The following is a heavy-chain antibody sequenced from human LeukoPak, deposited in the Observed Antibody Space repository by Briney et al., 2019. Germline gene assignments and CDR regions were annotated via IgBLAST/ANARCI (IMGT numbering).Heavy chain of an antibody. J-gene: IGHJ4*02. D-gene: IGHD3-9*01. CDR1: GFTFTTYW. CDR3: ARVDFDWLSRSYYFDY. CDR2: IDQDGSDK. Sequence: GGSLRLSCAASGFTFTTYWMSWVRQAPGKGLEWVANIDQDGSDKYYVDSVKGRFTVSRDNAKNSLYLQMSSLRVEDTAVYYCARVDFDWLSRSYYFDYWGQGTLVTVSS. V-gene: IGHV3-7*01.